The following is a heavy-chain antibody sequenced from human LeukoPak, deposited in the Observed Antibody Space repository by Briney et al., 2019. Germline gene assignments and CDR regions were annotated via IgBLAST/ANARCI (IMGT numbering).Heavy chain of an antibody. Sequence: PGGSLRLSCAVSGFTFSSYWMSWVRQAPGKGLEWVANIKEDGSTKNSVDSVKGRFTISRDNAKNSLYLQMNNLGAEDTAVYYRARGWSSGWYFDYWGQGTLVTVSS. CDR1: GFTFSSYW. D-gene: IGHD6-19*01. V-gene: IGHV3-7*01. CDR2: IKEDGSTK. CDR3: ARGWSSGWYFDY. J-gene: IGHJ4*02.